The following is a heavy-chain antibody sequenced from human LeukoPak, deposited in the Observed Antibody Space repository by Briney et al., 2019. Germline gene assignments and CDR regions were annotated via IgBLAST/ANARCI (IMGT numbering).Heavy chain of an antibody. CDR2: ISAYNGNT. CDR3: ARGKYYDSSGAPREFDI. V-gene: IGHV1-18*01. Sequence: GASVKVSCKASGYTFTSYDINWVRQAPGQGLEWMGWISAYNGNTNYAQKLQGRVTMTTDTSTSTAYMELRSLRSDDTAVYYCARGKYYDSSGAPREFDIWGQGTMVTVSS. CDR1: GYTFTSYD. D-gene: IGHD3-22*01. J-gene: IGHJ3*02.